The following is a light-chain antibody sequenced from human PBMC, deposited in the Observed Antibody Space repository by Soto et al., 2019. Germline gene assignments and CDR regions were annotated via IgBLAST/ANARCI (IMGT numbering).Light chain of an antibody. CDR3: HPDNYRLPA. V-gene: IGKV3-15*01. Sequence: EIVMTQSPATLSVSPGERAALSCRASQSVNGNLAWYQQTPGQAPRLLIYGASTRATGIPARFSGSGFGTKFTFSFSSLMSENFKIYYCHPDNYRLPAIGEGTRLASK. CDR1: QSVNGN. J-gene: IGKJ5*01. CDR2: GAS.